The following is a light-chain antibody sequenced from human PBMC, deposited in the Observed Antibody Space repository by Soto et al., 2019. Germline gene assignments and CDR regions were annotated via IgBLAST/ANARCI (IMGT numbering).Light chain of an antibody. CDR1: QSISIW. Sequence: DIQMTQSASTLSSSVGDRVTSTSRASQSISIWLAWYGQKPGKAPKILIYKASSLESGVPSRFSGSGSGPAFTLTISSLQPDDFATYYCEHYNSYSEAFGQGTKVDIK. V-gene: IGKV1-5*03. J-gene: IGKJ1*01. CDR3: EHYNSYSEA. CDR2: KAS.